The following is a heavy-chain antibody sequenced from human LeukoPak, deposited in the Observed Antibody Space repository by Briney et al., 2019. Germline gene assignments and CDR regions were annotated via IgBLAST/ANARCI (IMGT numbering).Heavy chain of an antibody. Sequence: GGSLRLSCAASGFTFSSYWMSWVRQAPGKGLEWVANIKQDGSEKYYVDSVKGRFTISRDNAKNSLYLQMNSLRAEDTAVYYCAKGQYYNILTGFYVRRGLDYWGQGTLVTVSS. CDR1: GFTFSSYW. CDR3: AKGQYYNILTGFYVRRGLDY. J-gene: IGHJ4*02. CDR2: IKQDGSEK. D-gene: IGHD3-9*01. V-gene: IGHV3-7*01.